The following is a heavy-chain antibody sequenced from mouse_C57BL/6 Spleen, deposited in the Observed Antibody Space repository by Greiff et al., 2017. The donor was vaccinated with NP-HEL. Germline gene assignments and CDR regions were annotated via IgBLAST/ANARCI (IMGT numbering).Heavy chain of an antibody. CDR2: IDPENGDT. V-gene: IGHV14-4*01. CDR1: GFNIKDDY. D-gene: IGHD1-1*01. CDR3: TTYSTVVATDYAMDY. J-gene: IGHJ4*01. Sequence: EVKLQESGAELVRPGASVKLSCTASGFNIKDDYMHWVKQRPEQGLEWIGWIDPENGDTEYASKFQGKATITADTSSNTAYLQLSSLTSEDTAVYYCTTYSTVVATDYAMDYWGQGTSVTVSS.